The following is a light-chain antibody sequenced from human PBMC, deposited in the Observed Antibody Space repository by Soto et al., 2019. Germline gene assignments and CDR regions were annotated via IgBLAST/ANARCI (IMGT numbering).Light chain of an antibody. J-gene: IGKJ3*01. CDR3: QQYDNLLFT. CDR2: DES. Sequence: DIQMTQSPSSLSASVGDRVTITCQASQDISNYLNWYQQKPGKAPKLLIYDESNLETGVPSRFSGSGSGTDFTFTISSLQAEDIATYYCQQYDNLLFTFGPGTKVDIK. V-gene: IGKV1-33*01. CDR1: QDISNY.